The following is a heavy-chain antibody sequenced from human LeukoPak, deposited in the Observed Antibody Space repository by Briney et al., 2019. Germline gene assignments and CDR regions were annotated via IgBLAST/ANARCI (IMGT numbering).Heavy chain of an antibody. CDR2: ISGSGGST. Sequence: PGGSLRLSCAASGFTFSSYAMSWVRQAPGKGLEWVSAISGSGGSTYYADSVKGRFTISRDNSKNTLYLRMNSLRAEDTAVYYCAKDGASSGYYNYWGQGTLVTVSS. CDR1: GFTFSSYA. J-gene: IGHJ4*02. CDR3: AKDGASSGYYNY. V-gene: IGHV3-23*01. D-gene: IGHD3-22*01.